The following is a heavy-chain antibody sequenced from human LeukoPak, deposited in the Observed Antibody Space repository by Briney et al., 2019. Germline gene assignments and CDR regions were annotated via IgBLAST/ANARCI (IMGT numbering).Heavy chain of an antibody. CDR2: ISDSGST. D-gene: IGHD1-26*01. V-gene: IGHV4-59*08. CDR3: ARHPSKSSGSYYGAFDI. Sequence: SETLSLTCTVSGGSISGYYWSWIRQPPGMGLEWIGYISDSGSTNYNPSLKSRVTISIDTSKNQFSLKLSSVTAADTAVYYCARHPSKSSGSYYGAFDIWGQGTMVTVSS. J-gene: IGHJ3*02. CDR1: GGSISGYY.